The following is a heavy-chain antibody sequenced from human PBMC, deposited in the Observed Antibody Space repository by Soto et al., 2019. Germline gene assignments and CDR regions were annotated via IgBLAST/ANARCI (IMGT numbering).Heavy chain of an antibody. Sequence: SETMSLTCAVYGGSFSGYYWSWIRQPPGKGLEWIGEINHSGSTNYNPSLKSRVTISVDTSKNQFSLKLSSVTAADTAVYYCARRRIFGVVYDYWGQGTLVTVSS. V-gene: IGHV4-34*01. CDR2: INHSGST. CDR3: ARRRIFGVVYDY. CDR1: GGSFSGYY. J-gene: IGHJ4*02. D-gene: IGHD3-3*01.